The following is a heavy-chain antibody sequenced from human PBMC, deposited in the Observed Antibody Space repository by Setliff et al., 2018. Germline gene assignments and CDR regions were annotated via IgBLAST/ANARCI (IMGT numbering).Heavy chain of an antibody. Sequence: SVKVSCKSSGGTFSTYPINWVRQAPGQGLEWMGGIIPIYGTANYAQKFQDRVTITADESTNTAYMELSSLRSDDSAMYYCARATGAPNWFDPWGQGTPVTVSS. CDR3: ARATGAPNWFDP. CDR1: GGTFSTYP. CDR2: IIPIYGTA. J-gene: IGHJ5*02. V-gene: IGHV1-69*13. D-gene: IGHD7-27*01.